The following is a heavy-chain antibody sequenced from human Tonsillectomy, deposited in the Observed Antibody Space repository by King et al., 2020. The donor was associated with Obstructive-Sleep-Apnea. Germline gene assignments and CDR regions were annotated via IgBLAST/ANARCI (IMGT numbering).Heavy chain of an antibody. CDR2: IYTSGST. J-gene: IGHJ4*02. Sequence: QLQESGPGLVKPSETLSLTCTVSGGSISSYYWSWIRQPAGKGLEWIGRIYTSGSTNYNPSLKSRVTMSVDTSKNQFSLKLSSVTAADTAVYYCAREVADLTTVTSNFDYWGQGTLVTVSS. V-gene: IGHV4-4*07. CDR3: AREVADLTTVTSNFDY. CDR1: GGSISSYY. D-gene: IGHD4-17*01.